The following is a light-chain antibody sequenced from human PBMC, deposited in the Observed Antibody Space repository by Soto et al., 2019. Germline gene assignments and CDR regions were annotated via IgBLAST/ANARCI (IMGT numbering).Light chain of an antibody. CDR2: GAS. CDR3: QQRSNWPPIT. CDR1: QSLSTR. Sequence: EIAMTQSPVTLSVSPGDTATLSCRATQSLSTRLAWYQQKPGQAPRLLIHGASTRATGIPDRFSGSGSGTDFTLTISSLEPEDFAVYYCQQRSNWPPITFGQGTRLEIK. J-gene: IGKJ5*01. V-gene: IGKV3-11*01.